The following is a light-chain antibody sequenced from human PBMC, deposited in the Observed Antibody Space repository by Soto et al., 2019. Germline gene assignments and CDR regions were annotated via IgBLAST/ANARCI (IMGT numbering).Light chain of an antibody. Sequence: EIVMTQSPATLSVSPGGRATLSCRASQSVSSNLAWYQQKPGQAPRLLIYGASTRATGIPARFSGSGSGTEVTLTISSMQSEDFAVYYCQQYNNWPLTFGGGTKVEIK. V-gene: IGKV3-15*01. J-gene: IGKJ4*01. CDR1: QSVSSN. CDR3: QQYNNWPLT. CDR2: GAS.